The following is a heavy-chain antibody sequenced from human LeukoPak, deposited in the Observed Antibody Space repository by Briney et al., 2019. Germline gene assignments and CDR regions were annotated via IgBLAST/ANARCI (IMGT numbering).Heavy chain of an antibody. CDR2: IYYSGST. D-gene: IGHD6-13*01. V-gene: IGHV4-59*01. CDR3: AREGIAAAGTAGSYFDY. Sequence: RPSETLSLTCTVSGGSISSYYWSWIRQPPGKGLEWIGYIYYSGSTNYNPSLKSRVIISVDTSKNQFSLKLSSVTAADTAVYYCAREGIAAAGTAGSYFDYWGQGTLVTVSS. J-gene: IGHJ4*02. CDR1: GGSISSYY.